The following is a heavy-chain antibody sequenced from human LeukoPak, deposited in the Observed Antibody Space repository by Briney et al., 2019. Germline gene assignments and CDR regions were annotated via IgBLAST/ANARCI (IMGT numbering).Heavy chain of an antibody. CDR1: GFTFSTHR. CDR3: ARVGYTSGWFRN. J-gene: IGHJ4*02. CDR2: ISGTSTYI. D-gene: IGHD6-19*01. V-gene: IGHV3-21*01. Sequence: GGSLRLSCAASGFTFSTHRMHWVRQAPGKGLEWVSSISGTSTYIHYADSVRGRFTISRDNAKNSLYLQMNSLRAEDTAVYYCARVGYTSGWFRNWGQGTLLTVSS.